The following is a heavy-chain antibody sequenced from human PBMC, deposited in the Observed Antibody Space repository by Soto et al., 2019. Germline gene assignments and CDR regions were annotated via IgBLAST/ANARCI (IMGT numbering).Heavy chain of an antibody. CDR3: AREGLGYCSSTSCLDYYYYYMDV. D-gene: IGHD2-2*01. J-gene: IGHJ6*03. CDR2: ISSSSSTI. CDR1: GFTFSSYS. Sequence: GGSLRLSCAASGFTFSSYSMNWVRQAPGKGLEWVSYISSSSSTIYYADSVKGRFTISRDNAKNSLYLQMNSLRAEDTAVYYCAREGLGYCSSTSCLDYYYYYMDVWGKGTTVTVSS. V-gene: IGHV3-48*01.